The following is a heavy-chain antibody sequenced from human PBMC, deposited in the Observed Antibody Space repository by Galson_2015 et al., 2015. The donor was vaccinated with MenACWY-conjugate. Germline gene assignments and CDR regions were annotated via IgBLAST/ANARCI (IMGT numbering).Heavy chain of an antibody. CDR2: MSYDGSNR. Sequence: SLRLSCAASGFAFSGYAMHWVRHSPGKGLEWVAEMSYDGSNRYYSYSVKGRFTSFRDNSKNTLYLQMDSLRAEDTAVAYCARGRGRPLVHVFEIWGQGTMVTVSS. D-gene: IGHD2-8*02. J-gene: IGHJ3*02. CDR1: GFAFSGYA. V-gene: IGHV3-30*01. CDR3: ARGRGRPLVHVFEI.